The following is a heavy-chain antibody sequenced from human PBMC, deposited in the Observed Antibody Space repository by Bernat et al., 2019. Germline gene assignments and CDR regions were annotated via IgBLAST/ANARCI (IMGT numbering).Heavy chain of an antibody. D-gene: IGHD3-10*01. CDR1: GYTFTSYA. CDR2: INAGNGNT. Sequence: QVQLVQSGAEVKKPGASVKVSCKASGYTFTSYAMHWVRQAPGQRLEWMGWINAGNGNTKYSQKFQGRVTITRDTSVSTAYMELSSLRSEDTAVYYCARAAYYYGSGSYYNPYYFDYWGQGTLVTVSS. CDR3: ARAAYYYGSGSYYNPYYFDY. V-gene: IGHV1-3*01. J-gene: IGHJ4*02.